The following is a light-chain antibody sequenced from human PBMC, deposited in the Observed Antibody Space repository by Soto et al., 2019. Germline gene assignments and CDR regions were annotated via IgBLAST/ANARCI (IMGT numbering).Light chain of an antibody. V-gene: IGLV1-44*01. Sequence: QSVLTQPPSASGTPGQRVTISCSGSSSNIGSNTVNWYQQLPGTAPKLLIYSNNQRTSGVPDRFSGSKSGTSASLAISGLQSEDEADYYCAAWDDSLISVVFGGGTKLTVL. CDR2: SNN. CDR3: AAWDDSLISVV. J-gene: IGLJ2*01. CDR1: SSNIGSNT.